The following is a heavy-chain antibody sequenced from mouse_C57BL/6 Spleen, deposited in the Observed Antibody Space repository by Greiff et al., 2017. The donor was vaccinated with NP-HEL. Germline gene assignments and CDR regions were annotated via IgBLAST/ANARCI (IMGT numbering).Heavy chain of an antibody. Sequence: QVQLKQSGPELVKPGASVKISCKASGYAFSSSWMNWVKQRPGKGLEWIGRIYPGDGDTNYNGKFKGKATLTADKSSSTAYMQLSSLTSEDSAVYFCARDDYDGGAMDYWGQGTSVTVSS. CDR1: GYAFSSSW. J-gene: IGHJ4*01. D-gene: IGHD2-4*01. CDR3: ARDDYDGGAMDY. V-gene: IGHV1-82*01. CDR2: IYPGDGDT.